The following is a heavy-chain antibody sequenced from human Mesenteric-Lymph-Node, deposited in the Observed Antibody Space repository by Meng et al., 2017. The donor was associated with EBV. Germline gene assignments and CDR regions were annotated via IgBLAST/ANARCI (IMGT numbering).Heavy chain of an antibody. Sequence: QVQLPQSGAEVKKPGASVKVSCKASDYSFISNGISWVRQAPGQGLEWMGWISAQNGNTNYAQKFEGRVTMTTDTSTSTTFMELRNLRPDDTAVYYCARWYSSTWYGGTDYWGQGSLVTVSS. CDR3: ARWYSSTWYGGTDY. CDR2: ISAQNGNT. D-gene: IGHD6-13*01. J-gene: IGHJ4*02. V-gene: IGHV1-18*01. CDR1: DYSFISNG.